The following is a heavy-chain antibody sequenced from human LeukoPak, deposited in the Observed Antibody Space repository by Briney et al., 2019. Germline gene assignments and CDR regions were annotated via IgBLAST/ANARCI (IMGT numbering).Heavy chain of an antibody. CDR1: GFTFSSYA. CDR3: ARDNNFAFDY. J-gene: IGHJ4*02. D-gene: IGHD1-20*01. CDR2: ISYDGSNK. V-gene: IGHV3-30*04. Sequence: PGGSLRLSCAASGFTFSSYAMHWVRQAPGKGLEWVAVISYDGSNKYYADSVKGRFTISRGNSKNTLYLQMNSLRAEDTAVYYCARDNNFAFDYWGQGTLVTVSS.